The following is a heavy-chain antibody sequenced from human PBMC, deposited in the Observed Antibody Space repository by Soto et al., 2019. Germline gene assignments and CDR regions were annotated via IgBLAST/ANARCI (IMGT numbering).Heavy chain of an antibody. D-gene: IGHD2-8*01. J-gene: IGHJ6*02. Sequence: AGWSLRLSCAASGFTFSGYYMSWIRQAPGKGLEWVSYISDSTIIYHADSVRGRFTISRDNAKNSLYLQMNSLRAEDTAVYYCARIGCCTNGVCYPDYYGLHVWGQGTTVTVSS. CDR1: GFTFSGYY. CDR2: ISDSTII. CDR3: ARIGCCTNGVCYPDYYGLHV. V-gene: IGHV3-11*01.